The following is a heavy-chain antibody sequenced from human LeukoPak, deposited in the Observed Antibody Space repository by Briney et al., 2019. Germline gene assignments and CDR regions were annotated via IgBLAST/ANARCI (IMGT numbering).Heavy chain of an antibody. V-gene: IGHV3-23*01. CDR1: GFTFINYA. Sequence: GGSLRLSCAASGFTFINYAMSWVRQALGKGLDWVSGISSNGGTTYYADAVKGRFTISRDNSKNTLFLQMNSLTADDTAVYYCGRMVRGVVSRFDYWGQGTLVTVSS. J-gene: IGHJ4*02. CDR2: ISSNGGTT. D-gene: IGHD3-10*01. CDR3: GRMVRGVVSRFDY.